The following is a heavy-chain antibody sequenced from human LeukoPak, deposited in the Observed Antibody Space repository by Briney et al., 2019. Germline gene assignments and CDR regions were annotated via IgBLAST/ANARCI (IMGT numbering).Heavy chain of an antibody. V-gene: IGHV3-23*01. CDR3: AKMQGYFDY. CDR2: ITGSGSIT. Sequence: GGSLRLSCAASGLTFSSQGMSWVRQAPGKGLEWVSAITGSGSITYYSDSVKGRFAISRDNSKNTVYLQLNSLRVEDTAVYYCAKMQGYFDYWGQGTLVTVSS. J-gene: IGHJ4*02. CDR1: GLTFSSQG.